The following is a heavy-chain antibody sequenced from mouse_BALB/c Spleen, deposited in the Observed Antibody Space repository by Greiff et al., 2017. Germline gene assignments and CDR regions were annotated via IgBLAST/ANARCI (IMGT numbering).Heavy chain of an antibody. J-gene: IGHJ2*01. CDR2: ISSGSSTI. V-gene: IGHV5-17*02. CDR3: ASSRDGYQYYFDY. D-gene: IGHD2-3*01. Sequence: EVQVVESGGGLVQPGGSRKLSCAASGFTFSSFGMHWVRQAPEKGLEWVAYISSGSSTIYYADTVKGRFTISRDNPKNTLFLQMTSLRSEDTAMYYCASSRDGYQYYFDYWGQGTTLTVSS. CDR1: GFTFSSFG.